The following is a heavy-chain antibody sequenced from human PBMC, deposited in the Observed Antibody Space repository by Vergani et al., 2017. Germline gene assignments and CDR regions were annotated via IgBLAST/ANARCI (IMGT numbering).Heavy chain of an antibody. Sequence: QVQLVQSGAEVKKPGSSVKVSCKASGYTFTYRYLHWLRQAPGQALEWMGWITPFNGNTNYAQKFQDRVTITRVRSMSTAYMELSSLRSEDTAMYYCSTSDDYYGYHLDAFDIWGQGTMVTVSS. J-gene: IGHJ3*02. V-gene: IGHV1-45*02. CDR1: GYTFTYRY. D-gene: IGHD3-16*01. CDR3: STSDDYYGYHLDAFDI. CDR2: ITPFNGNT.